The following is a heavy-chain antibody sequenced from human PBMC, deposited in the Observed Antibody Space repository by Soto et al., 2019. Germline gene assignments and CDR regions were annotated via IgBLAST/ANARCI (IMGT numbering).Heavy chain of an antibody. V-gene: IGHV3-33*01. CDR3: ARDIGGSYPYS. J-gene: IGHJ4*02. CDR2: IWYDGSNK. D-gene: IGHD1-26*01. CDR1: GFTFSSYG. Sequence: GGSLRLSCAASGFTFSSYGMHWVRQAPGKGLEWVAVIWYDGSNKYYADSVKGRFTISRDNSKNTLYLQMNSLRAEDTAVYYCARDIGGSYPYSWGQGTLVTVSS.